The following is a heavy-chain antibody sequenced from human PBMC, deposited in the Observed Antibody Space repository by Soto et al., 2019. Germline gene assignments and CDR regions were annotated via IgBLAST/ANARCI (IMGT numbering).Heavy chain of an antibody. CDR3: ARDAGWQRMVPYD. Sequence: QVQLVQSGTEVKKPGASVNFSCKAFGYTFTSYGFSWVRQVPGQGLEWLGWISAFNGDTQYAQTMKGRLTVTTDPSTTTVHMELRSLTPADTAVYYCARDAGWQRMVPYDWGQGTLVTVS. D-gene: IGHD6-25*01. CDR2: ISAFNGDT. CDR1: GYTFTSYG. J-gene: IGHJ4*02. V-gene: IGHV1-18*04.